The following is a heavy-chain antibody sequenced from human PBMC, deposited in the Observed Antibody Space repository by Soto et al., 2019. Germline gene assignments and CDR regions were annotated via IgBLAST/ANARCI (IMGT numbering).Heavy chain of an antibody. J-gene: IGHJ6*02. CDR2: IIPIFGTA. D-gene: IGHD6-13*01. Sequence: SVKVSCKASGYTFTSYYIHWVRQAPGQGLEWMGGIIPIFGTANYAQKFQGRVTITADESTSTAYMELSSLRSEDTAVYYCARGSARFSSSWYSLYYGMDVWGQGTTVTVSS. CDR3: ARGSARFSSSWYSLYYGMDV. V-gene: IGHV1-69*13. CDR1: GYTFTSYY.